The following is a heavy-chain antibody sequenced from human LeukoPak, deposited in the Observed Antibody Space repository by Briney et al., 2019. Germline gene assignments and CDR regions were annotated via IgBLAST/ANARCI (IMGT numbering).Heavy chain of an antibody. D-gene: IGHD6-19*01. CDR1: GYTFTGYY. Sequence: ASVKVSCKASGYTFTGYYMHWVRQAPGQGLEWMGWINPNSGGTNYAQKFQGRVTMTRDTSISTAYMELSRLRSDDTAVYYCARVFGIAVAGCDYWGQGTLVTASS. J-gene: IGHJ4*02. V-gene: IGHV1-2*02. CDR3: ARVFGIAVAGCDY. CDR2: INPNSGGT.